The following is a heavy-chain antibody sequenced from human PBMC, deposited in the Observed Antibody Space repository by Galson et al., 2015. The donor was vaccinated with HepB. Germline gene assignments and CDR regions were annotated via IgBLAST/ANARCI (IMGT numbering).Heavy chain of an antibody. CDR2: IYPGDSET. V-gene: IGHV5-51*01. CDR1: EYSFTYW. J-gene: IGHJ4*02. Sequence: QSGAEVKKPGESLKISCKGSEYSFTYWIGWVRQMPGKGLEWMAIIYPGDSETRYNPSFQDQVTISVDKSISTAYLQWRNLKASDTAMYYCARRGAGQLFDYWGQGTLVTVSS. CDR3: ARRGAGQLFDY. D-gene: IGHD1-14*01.